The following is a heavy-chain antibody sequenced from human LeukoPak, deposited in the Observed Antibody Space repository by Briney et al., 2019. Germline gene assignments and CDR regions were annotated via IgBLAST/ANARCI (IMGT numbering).Heavy chain of an antibody. D-gene: IGHD6-13*01. CDR2: IYHSGST. Sequence: SETLSLTCTVSGYSISSGYYWGWIRQPPGKGLEWIGSIYHSGSTYYNPSLKSRVTISVDTSKNQFSLKLSSVTAADTAVYYCARFVGLYSSPDWGQGTLVTVSS. CDR1: GYSISSGYY. CDR3: ARFVGLYSSPD. J-gene: IGHJ4*02. V-gene: IGHV4-38-2*02.